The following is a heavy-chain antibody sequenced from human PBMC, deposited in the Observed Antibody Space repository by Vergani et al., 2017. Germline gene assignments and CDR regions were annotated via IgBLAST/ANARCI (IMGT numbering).Heavy chain of an antibody. J-gene: IGHJ4*02. D-gene: IGHD3-10*01. CDR1: GGSISSGGYY. CDR3: ARTRRMDGSGSYYRGLVFDY. V-gene: IGHV4-31*03. CDR2: IYYSGST. Sequence: QVQLQESGPGLVKPSQTLSLTCTVSGGSISSGGYYWSWIRQHPGKGLEWIGYIYYSGSTYYNPSLKSRVTISVDTSKNQFSLKLSSVTAADTAVYYCARTRRMDGSGSYYRGLVFDYWGQGTLVTVSS.